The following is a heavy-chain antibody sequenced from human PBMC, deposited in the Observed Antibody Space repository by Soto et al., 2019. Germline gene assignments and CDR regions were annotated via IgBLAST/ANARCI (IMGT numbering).Heavy chain of an antibody. CDR2: IYSGGST. CDR1: GFTVSSNY. CDR3: ARDRYCSSTSCYPDGMDV. J-gene: IGHJ6*02. Sequence: PGGSLRLSCAASGFTVSSNYMSWVRQAPGKGLEWVSVIYSGGSTYYADSVKGRFTISRHNSKNTLYLQMNSLRAEDTAVYYCARDRYCSSTSCYPDGMDVWGQGTTVTV. V-gene: IGHV3-53*04. D-gene: IGHD2-2*01.